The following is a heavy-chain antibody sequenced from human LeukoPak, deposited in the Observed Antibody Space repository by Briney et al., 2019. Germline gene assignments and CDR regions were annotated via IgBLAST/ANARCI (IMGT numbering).Heavy chain of an antibody. J-gene: IGHJ4*02. V-gene: IGHV4-59*12. CDR1: GGSISSYY. Sequence: PSETLSLTCTVSGGSISSYYWSWIRQPPGKGLEWIGYIYHSGSTYYNPSLKSRVTISVDRSKNQFSLKLSSVTAADTAVYYCAREGLLRTLDYWGQGTLVTVSS. D-gene: IGHD2-2*01. CDR3: AREGLLRTLDY. CDR2: IYHSGST.